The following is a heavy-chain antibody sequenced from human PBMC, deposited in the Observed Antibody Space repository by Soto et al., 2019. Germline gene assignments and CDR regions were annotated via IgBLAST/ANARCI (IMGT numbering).Heavy chain of an antibody. V-gene: IGHV1-18*04. CDR1: GYNFINYG. CDR2: ISGSNGAT. Sequence: QAQLVQSGAEVKKPGASVKVSCKFSGYNFINYGMNWVRQAPGQGLEWMGWISGSNGATKYAQRFQARLTLTTDTSTNTAYMELRSLRLDDTAVYYCARDSKWLIINGNWFDSWGQGTLVTVSS. CDR3: ARDSKWLIINGNWFDS. J-gene: IGHJ5*01. D-gene: IGHD5-12*01.